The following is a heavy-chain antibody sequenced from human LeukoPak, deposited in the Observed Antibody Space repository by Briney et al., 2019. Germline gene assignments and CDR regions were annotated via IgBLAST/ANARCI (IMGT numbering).Heavy chain of an antibody. CDR2: INPNSGGT. CDR3: ARDYLYGSGSFDY. Sequence: GASVKVSCKASGYTFTNFGITWVRQAPGQGLEWMGWINPNSGGTNYAQKFQGRVTMTRDTSISTAYMELSRLRSDDTAVYYCARDYLYGSGSFDYWGQGTLVTVSS. V-gene: IGHV1-2*02. CDR1: GYTFTNFG. D-gene: IGHD3-10*01. J-gene: IGHJ4*02.